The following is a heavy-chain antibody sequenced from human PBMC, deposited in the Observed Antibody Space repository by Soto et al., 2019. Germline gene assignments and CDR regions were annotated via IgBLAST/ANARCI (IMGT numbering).Heavy chain of an antibody. J-gene: IGHJ5*02. CDR1: GYTFTSYY. Sequence: ASVKVSCKASGYTFTSYYMHWVRQAPGQGLEWMGIINPSGGSTSYAQKFQGRVTMTRDTSTSTVYMELSSLRSEDTALYYCARDTLWFGEPNNWFDPWGQGTLVTVSS. CDR3: ARDTLWFGEPNNWFDP. V-gene: IGHV1-46*01. CDR2: INPSGGST. D-gene: IGHD3-10*01.